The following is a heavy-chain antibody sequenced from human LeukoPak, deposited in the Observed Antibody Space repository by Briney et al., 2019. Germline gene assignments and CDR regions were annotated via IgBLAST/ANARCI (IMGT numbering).Heavy chain of an antibody. J-gene: IGHJ4*02. V-gene: IGHV4-4*02. D-gene: IGHD3-16*01. CDR2: IYHSGSG. CDR3: VSGWRLWGGEY. Sequence: SETLSLTCAVSGGSISSINWWCWVRQPPGRGLEWIGEIYHSGSGRNNPSLGSRVTMSLDKSKNQFSLMLTSVTAADTAMYYCVSGWRLWGGEYWGQGTLVTVSS. CDR1: GGSISSINW.